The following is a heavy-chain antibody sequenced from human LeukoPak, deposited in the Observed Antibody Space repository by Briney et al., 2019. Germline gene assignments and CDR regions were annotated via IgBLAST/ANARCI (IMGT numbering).Heavy chain of an antibody. V-gene: IGHV4-61*01. CDR3: ARPSVGKLAARHYANYFDY. CDR2: IYDSGST. Sequence: SETLSLTCTVSGGSVSSASYYWSWLRQPPGKGLERIRHIYDSGSTSHNPSLKSRVTISVHTSKHQFSLNLRSLTAADTAVYYCARPSVGKLAARHYANYFDYWGQGTLVTVSS. CDR1: GGSVSSASYY. J-gene: IGHJ4*02. D-gene: IGHD6-6*01.